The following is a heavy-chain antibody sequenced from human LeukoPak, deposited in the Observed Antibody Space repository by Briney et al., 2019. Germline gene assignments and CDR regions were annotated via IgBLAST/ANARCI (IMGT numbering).Heavy chain of an antibody. CDR2: IHYTGST. CDR3: ARGRNLEWFDY. V-gene: IGHV4-61*08. Sequence: SETLSLTCTVSGGSISSGGYYWSWIRQHPGKGLEWIGYIHYTGSTTYNPSLKSRVTISVDTSKNQFSLKLNSVTAADTAVYYCARGRNLEWFDYWGQGTLVTVSS. D-gene: IGHD3-3*01. CDR1: GGSISSGGYY. J-gene: IGHJ5*01.